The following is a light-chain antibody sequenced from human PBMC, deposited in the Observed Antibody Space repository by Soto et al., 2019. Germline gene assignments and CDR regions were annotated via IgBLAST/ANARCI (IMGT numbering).Light chain of an antibody. V-gene: IGKV3-20*01. CDR1: QTVISNH. CDR3: QQYGISLA. Sequence: EVVLTQSPGTLSLSPGERATLSCRATQTVISNHLAWYQQHLGQPPRLLISGASNRATGVPDRFSGSGSGTDFTLTISRLEPEDFAAYYCQQYGISLAFGGGTKVEIK. J-gene: IGKJ4*01. CDR2: GAS.